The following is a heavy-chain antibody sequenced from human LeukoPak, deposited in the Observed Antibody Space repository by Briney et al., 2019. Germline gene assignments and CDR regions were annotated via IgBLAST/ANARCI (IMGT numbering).Heavy chain of an antibody. D-gene: IGHD3-9*01. V-gene: IGHV1-18*01. CDR1: GYTFTSYV. CDR3: ARGLRLAPHDY. CDR2: ISAYNGNT. Sequence: ASVKVSCKASGYTFTSYVIIWVRQAPGQGLEWMGWISAYNGNTNYAQKVQGRVTMTTDTSTSTAYMELRSLRSDDTAVYYCARGLRLAPHDYWGQGTLVTVSS. J-gene: IGHJ4*02.